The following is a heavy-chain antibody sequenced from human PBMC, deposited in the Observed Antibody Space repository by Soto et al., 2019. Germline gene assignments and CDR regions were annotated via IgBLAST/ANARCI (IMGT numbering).Heavy chain of an antibody. D-gene: IGHD3-22*01. CDR3: ARENLDYYDSSTWFDP. Sequence: SETLSLTCTVSGGSISSYYWSWIRQPPGKGPEWIGYIYYSGSTNYNPSLKSRVTISVDTSKNQFSLKLSSVTAADTAVYYCARENLDYYDSSTWFDPWGQGTLVTV. J-gene: IGHJ5*02. CDR1: GGSISSYY. CDR2: IYYSGST. V-gene: IGHV4-59*01.